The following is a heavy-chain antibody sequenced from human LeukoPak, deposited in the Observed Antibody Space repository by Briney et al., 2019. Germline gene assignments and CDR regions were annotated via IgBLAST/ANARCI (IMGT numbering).Heavy chain of an antibody. CDR2: INHSGST. D-gene: IGHD3-22*01. CDR3: ARGHAITMIVVVSVYFDY. V-gene: IGHV4-34*01. J-gene: IGHJ4*02. CDR1: GGSFSGYY. Sequence: KPSETLSLTCAVYGGSFSGYYWSWIRQPPGKGLEWIGEINHSGSTNYNPSLKSRVTISVDTSKNQFSLKLSSVTAADTAVYYWARGHAITMIVVVSVYFDYWGQGTLVTVSS.